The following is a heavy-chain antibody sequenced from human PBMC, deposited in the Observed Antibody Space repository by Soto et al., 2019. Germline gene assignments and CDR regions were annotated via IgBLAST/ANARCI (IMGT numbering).Heavy chain of an antibody. V-gene: IGHV4-59*01. J-gene: IGHJ6*02. CDR3: ARDLRCYGLDV. CDR2: IFYSGST. D-gene: IGHD3-9*01. Sequence: PSETLSLTCNVSGASMRSYYWTWMRLSPGKGLEWIGDIFYSGSTNLNPSLRSRLSISIDTSKNKFSLMLNSVTAADTAVYYCARDLRCYGLDVWGQGTTVTVSS. CDR1: GASMRSYY.